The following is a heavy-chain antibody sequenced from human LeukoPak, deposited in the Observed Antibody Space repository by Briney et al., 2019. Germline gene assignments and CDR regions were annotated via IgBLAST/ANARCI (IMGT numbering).Heavy chain of an antibody. Sequence: GASVKVSCKASGYTFTSYYMHWVRQAPGQGLEWMEIINPSGGSTSYAQKFQGRVTMTRDMSTSTVYMELSSLRSEDTAVYYCARELVATMDYYYMDVWGKGTTVTVSS. D-gene: IGHD5-12*01. V-gene: IGHV1-46*01. J-gene: IGHJ6*03. CDR1: GYTFTSYY. CDR2: INPSGGST. CDR3: ARELVATMDYYYMDV.